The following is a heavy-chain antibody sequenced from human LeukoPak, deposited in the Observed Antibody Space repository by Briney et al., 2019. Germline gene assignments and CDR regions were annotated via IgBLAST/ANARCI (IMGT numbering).Heavy chain of an antibody. Sequence: RASVKVSCKASGGTFSSYAISWVRQAPGQGLEWMGGIIPIFGTANYAQKFQGRVTITADESTSTAYMELSSLRSEDTAVYYCARAVAIMVTYFDYWGQGTLVTVSS. J-gene: IGHJ4*02. CDR3: ARAVAIMVTYFDY. V-gene: IGHV1-69*13. D-gene: IGHD3-16*01. CDR1: GGTFSSYA. CDR2: IIPIFGTA.